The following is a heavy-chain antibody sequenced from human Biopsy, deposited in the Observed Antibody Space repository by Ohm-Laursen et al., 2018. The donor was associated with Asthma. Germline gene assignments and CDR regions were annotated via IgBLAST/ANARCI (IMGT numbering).Heavy chain of an antibody. D-gene: IGHD4-17*01. J-gene: IGHJ4*02. V-gene: IGHV1-24*01. CDR2: HDHEEGGT. CDR3: ASDFPKDYVRYNFQF. CDR1: GYSLTDLS. Sequence: ASVKVSCKISGYSLTDLSMHWVRQAPGQGLEWMGGHDHEEGGTVNARRFQGRVTMTEDISTDTAYMELSSLSSDDKAVYYCASDFPKDYVRYNFQFWGQGTLVTVSS.